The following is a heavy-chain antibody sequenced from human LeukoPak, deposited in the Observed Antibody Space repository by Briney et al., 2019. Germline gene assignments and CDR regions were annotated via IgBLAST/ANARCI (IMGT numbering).Heavy chain of an antibody. CDR1: EFTFNNYW. Sequence: GGSLRLSCAASEFTFNNYWMHWVRQAPGKGLEWVANIKQDGSKKSYVDSVKGRFTISRDNAKNSLYLQMNSLRAEDTAIYYCTRVGYIDEGIDYWGQGTLVTVSS. J-gene: IGHJ4*02. CDR2: IKQDGSKK. CDR3: TRVGYIDEGIDY. V-gene: IGHV3-7*04. D-gene: IGHD5-24*01.